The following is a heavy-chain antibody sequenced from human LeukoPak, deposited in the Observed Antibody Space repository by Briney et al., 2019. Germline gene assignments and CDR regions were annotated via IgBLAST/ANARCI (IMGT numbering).Heavy chain of an antibody. J-gene: IGHJ4*02. CDR1: GGTFSSYA. CDR2: IIPIFGTA. V-gene: IGHV1-69*13. CDR3: ARSLDDLEEFDY. Sequence: SVNLSCTASGGTFSSYAISWVPQAPGQGLEWMGGIIPIFGTANYAQTFQARVTITADESTSTAYMELSSLRSEDTAVYYCARSLDDLEEFDYWGQGTLVTVSS. D-gene: IGHD2-21*02.